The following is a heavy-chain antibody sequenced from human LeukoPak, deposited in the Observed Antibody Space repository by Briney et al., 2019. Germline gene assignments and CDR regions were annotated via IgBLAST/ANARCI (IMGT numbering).Heavy chain of an antibody. D-gene: IGHD3-10*01. V-gene: IGHV3-9*01. CDR2: ISWNSGYI. J-gene: IGHJ4*02. CDR3: AKGSYGSGSYVDY. CDR1: GFTFSSYW. Sequence: GGSLRLSCAASGFTFSSYWMTWVRQAPGGGLEWVSGISWNSGYIGYEGSVKGRFTISRDNAKNSLYLQMNSLRAEDTALYYYAKGSYGSGSYVDYWGQGALITVSS.